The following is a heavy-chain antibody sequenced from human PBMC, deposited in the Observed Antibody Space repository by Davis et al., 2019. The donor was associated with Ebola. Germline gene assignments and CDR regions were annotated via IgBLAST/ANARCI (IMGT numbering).Heavy chain of an antibody. V-gene: IGHV4-59*11. D-gene: IGHD3-3*01. J-gene: IGHJ3*01. Sequence: SETLSLTCTVSGGSISSHYWSWIRQPPGKGLEWIGTIDNSGSTNYNPSLKSRVTISGDTSKNQFSLKLTPLTAADTAVYYCARLRVSGALFGVIITGAFDLWGQGTMVSVSS. CDR3: ARLRVSGALFGVIITGAFDL. CDR2: IDNSGST. CDR1: GGSISSHY.